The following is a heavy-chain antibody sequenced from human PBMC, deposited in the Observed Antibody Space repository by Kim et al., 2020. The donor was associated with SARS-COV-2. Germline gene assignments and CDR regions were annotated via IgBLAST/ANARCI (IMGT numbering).Heavy chain of an antibody. J-gene: IGHJ5*02. V-gene: IGHV4-31*02. CDR3: ARVLLGFDP. CDR2: GST. Sequence: GSTYYNPSLASRVTISVDTSKNQFSLKLSSVTTADTAVYYCARVLLGFDPWGQGTLVTVSS. D-gene: IGHD2-21*01.